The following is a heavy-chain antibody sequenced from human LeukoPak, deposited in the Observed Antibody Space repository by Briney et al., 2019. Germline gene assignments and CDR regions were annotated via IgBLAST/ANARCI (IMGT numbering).Heavy chain of an antibody. CDR2: INHSGRI. Sequence: PSETLSLTCAVYGGSFSGYYWTWIRQPPGKGLDWIGEINHSGRIPYTPSLKGRVTIAVDTSKNQFSLELSSVTAADTAVYYCATTRYRHYDSSGYGTWGQGTLVTVSS. J-gene: IGHJ5*02. V-gene: IGHV4-34*01. CDR1: GGSFSGYY. D-gene: IGHD3-22*01. CDR3: ATTRYRHYDSSGYGT.